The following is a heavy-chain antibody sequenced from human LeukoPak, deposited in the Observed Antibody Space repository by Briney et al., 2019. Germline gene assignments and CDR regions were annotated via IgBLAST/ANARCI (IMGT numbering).Heavy chain of an antibody. CDR1: GFTFSSYA. J-gene: IGHJ4*02. Sequence: GSLRLSCAASGFTFSSYAMSLVRQAPGKGLEWVSAISGSGGSTYYADSVKGRFTIFRDNSKNTLYLQMNSLRAEDTAVYYCAKRIDSSGYPVDYWGQGTLVTVSS. CDR3: AKRIDSSGYPVDY. V-gene: IGHV3-23*01. D-gene: IGHD3-22*01. CDR2: ISGSGGST.